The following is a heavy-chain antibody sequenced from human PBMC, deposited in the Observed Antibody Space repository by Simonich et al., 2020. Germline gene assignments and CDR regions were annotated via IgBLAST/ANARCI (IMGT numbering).Heavy chain of an antibody. CDR1: GFTFSSYW. V-gene: IGHV3-7*01. D-gene: IGHD6-6*01. CDR3: AREGIAARDAFDI. CDR2: IKQDGSEK. J-gene: IGHJ3*02. Sequence: EVQLVESGGGLVQPGGSLRLSCAASGFTFSSYWMSWVRQAPGKGLEWWANIKQDGSEKYYVDSVKGRFTISRDNAKNSLYLQMNSLRAEDTAVYYCAREGIAARDAFDIWGQGTMVTVSS.